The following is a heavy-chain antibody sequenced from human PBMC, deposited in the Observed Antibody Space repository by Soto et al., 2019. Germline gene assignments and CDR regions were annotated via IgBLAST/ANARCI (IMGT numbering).Heavy chain of an antibody. CDR3: ARSGLALPYTASHLFAP. Sequence: GGCLRLSCAASRVTLSSYAMSGVLQAPGKGLEWVAAISGSGGSTYYADSVKGRFTISRDNSKNTLYLQMNSLRAEYTAVYYCARSGLALPYTASHLFAPWGDGALVTVSP. J-gene: IGHJ5*02. CDR1: RVTLSSYA. D-gene: IGHD3-16*01. CDR2: ISGSGGST. V-gene: IGHV3-23*01.